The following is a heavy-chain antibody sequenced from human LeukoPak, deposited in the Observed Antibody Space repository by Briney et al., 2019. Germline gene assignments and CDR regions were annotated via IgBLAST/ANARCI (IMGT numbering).Heavy chain of an antibody. Sequence: SETLSLTCTVSGGSISSYYWSWIRQPAGKGLEWIGRIYTSGSTNYNPSLKSRVTMSVDTSKNQFSLKLSSVTAADTAVYYCAREYSSGWEYYFDYWGQGILVTVSS. D-gene: IGHD6-19*01. CDR1: GGSISSYY. CDR3: AREYSSGWEYYFDY. CDR2: IYTSGST. V-gene: IGHV4-4*07. J-gene: IGHJ4*02.